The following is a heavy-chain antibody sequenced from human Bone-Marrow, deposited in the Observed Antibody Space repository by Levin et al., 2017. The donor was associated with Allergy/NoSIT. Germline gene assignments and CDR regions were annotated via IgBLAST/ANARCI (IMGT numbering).Heavy chain of an antibody. CDR2: INHSGIT. CDR1: GGSFSGYY. CDR3: ARGDWGNLRIAY. Sequence: NSSETLSLTCAVYGGSFSGYYWNWIRQPPGKGLEWIGEINHSGITNYNPSLKSRVTTSIDTSKNHFLLNLTSGTAADTAVYYCARGDWGNLRIAYWGQGTLVTVSS. J-gene: IGHJ4*02. V-gene: IGHV4-34*01. D-gene: IGHD3-16*01.